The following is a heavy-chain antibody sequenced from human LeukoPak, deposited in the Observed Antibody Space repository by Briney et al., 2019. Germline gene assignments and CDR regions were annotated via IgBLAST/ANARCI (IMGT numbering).Heavy chain of an antibody. Sequence: GGSLRLSCAASGFTFTNYGMSWVRQTPGKGLEWVSVISRSGSTIYYAHSVKGRFTIYRDNAKNSLYLQMNSLRAEDTAVYYCAELGITMIGGVWGKGTTVTISS. CDR1: GFTFTNYG. CDR2: ISRSGSTI. J-gene: IGHJ6*04. CDR3: AELGITMIGGV. D-gene: IGHD3-10*02. V-gene: IGHV3-48*04.